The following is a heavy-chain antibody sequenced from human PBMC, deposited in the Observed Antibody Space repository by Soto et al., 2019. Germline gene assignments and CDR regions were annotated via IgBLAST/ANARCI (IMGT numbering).Heavy chain of an antibody. CDR3: ITDPYYDFWSGYHFDY. CDR1: GFSFSKAW. Sequence: LRLSCAASGFSFSKAWMSWVRLTPGKGLEWVGRIRNKTDGGTTDYPAAVRGRFTISRGDSRSALYLQMNSLKTEDTAVYYCITDPYYDFWSGYHFDYWGQGTLVTVSS. J-gene: IGHJ4*02. V-gene: IGHV3-15*01. D-gene: IGHD3-3*01. CDR2: IRNKTDGGTT.